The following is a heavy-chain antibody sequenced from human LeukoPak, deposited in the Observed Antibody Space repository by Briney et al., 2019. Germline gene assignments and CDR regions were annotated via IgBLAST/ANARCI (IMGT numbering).Heavy chain of an antibody. V-gene: IGHV4-39*07. CDR3: ARVVVTMIVVVLDY. Sequence: SETLSLTCTVSGYSISSSSYYWGWIRQPPGKGLEWIGSIYYSGSTYYNPSLKSRVTISVDTSKNQFSLKLSSVTAADTAVYYCARVVVTMIVVVLDYWGQGTLVTVSS. CDR1: GYSISSSSYY. J-gene: IGHJ4*02. D-gene: IGHD3-22*01. CDR2: IYYSGST.